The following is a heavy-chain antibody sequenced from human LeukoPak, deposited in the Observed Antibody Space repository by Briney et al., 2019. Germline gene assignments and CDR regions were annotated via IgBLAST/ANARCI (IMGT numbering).Heavy chain of an antibody. CDR1: GFTVSSNY. D-gene: IGHD2-2*01. J-gene: IGHJ4*02. Sequence: GGSLRLSCAASGFTVSSNYMSWVRQAPGKGLEWVSVIYSGGSTYYADSVKGRFTISRDNSKNTLYLQMNSLRAEDTAVYYCAKDHADIVVLPGAHIDSWGQGTLVTVSS. CDR2: IYSGGST. V-gene: IGHV3-66*02. CDR3: AKDHADIVVLPGAHIDS.